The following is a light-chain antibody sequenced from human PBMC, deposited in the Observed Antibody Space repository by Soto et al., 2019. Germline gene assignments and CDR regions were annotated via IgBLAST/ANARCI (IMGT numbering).Light chain of an antibody. Sequence: SALTQPASVSGSPGQSITISCTGTSSDVGGNKYVSWYQQYPGKVPKLLINKVTNRPSGVSYRFSGSKSGNTASLTISALLAEDEADYFCASSTSDSLYVFGPGTKVTVL. CDR3: ASSTSDSLYV. CDR1: SSDVGGNKY. J-gene: IGLJ1*01. CDR2: KVT. V-gene: IGLV2-14*01.